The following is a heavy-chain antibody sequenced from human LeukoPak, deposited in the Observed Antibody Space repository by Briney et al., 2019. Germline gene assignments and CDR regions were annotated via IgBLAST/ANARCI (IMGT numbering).Heavy chain of an antibody. D-gene: IGHD3-22*01. V-gene: IGHV4-34*01. CDR1: GGSFSGYY. CDR2: INHSGST. CDR3: ARGKRGKGLKTYYYDSSGYWPIDY. J-gene: IGHJ4*02. Sequence: SETLPLTCAVYGGSFSGYYWSWIRQPPGKGLEWIGEINHSGSTNYNPSLKSRVTISVDTSKNQFSLKLSSVTAADTAVYYCARGKRGKGLKTYYYDSSGYWPIDYWGQGTLVTVSS.